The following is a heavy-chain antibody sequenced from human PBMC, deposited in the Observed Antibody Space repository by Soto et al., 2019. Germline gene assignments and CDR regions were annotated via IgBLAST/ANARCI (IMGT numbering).Heavy chain of an antibody. CDR2: INHSGST. J-gene: IGHJ6*02. Sequence: SETLSLTCTVSGGSITSVSYYWSWIRQPPGKGLEWIGEINHSGSTNYNPSLKSRVTISVDTSKNQFSLKLSSVTAADTAVYYCARGGSSSWYYYYGMDVRGQGTTVTVSS. V-gene: IGHV4-39*07. CDR1: GGSITSVSYY. D-gene: IGHD6-13*01. CDR3: ARGGSSSWYYYYGMDV.